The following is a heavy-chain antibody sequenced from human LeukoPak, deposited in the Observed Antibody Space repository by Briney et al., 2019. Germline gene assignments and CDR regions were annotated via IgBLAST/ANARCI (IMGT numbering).Heavy chain of an antibody. Sequence: PGGSLRLSCAASGFTVSSNYMSWVRQAPGKGLEWVSVVYSGGGTYYADSVKGRFTISRDNSKNTLYLQMNSLRAEDTAVYYCARRYCSGGGCPNYFDYWGQGTLVTVFS. D-gene: IGHD2-15*01. CDR2: VYSGGGT. V-gene: IGHV3-66*04. CDR1: GFTVSSNY. CDR3: ARRYCSGGGCPNYFDY. J-gene: IGHJ4*02.